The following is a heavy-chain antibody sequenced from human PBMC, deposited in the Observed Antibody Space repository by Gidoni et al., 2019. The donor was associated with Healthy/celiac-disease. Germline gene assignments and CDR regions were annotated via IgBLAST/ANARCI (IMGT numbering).Heavy chain of an antibody. CDR2: ISSSSSYI. V-gene: IGHV3-21*01. D-gene: IGHD4-17*01. Sequence: EVQLVESGGGLVKPGGSLRLSCAASGFTFSIYSLNWVRQAPGKGLEWVSSISSSSSYIYYADSVKGRFTSAREKAKNSLYLKMNSLRAEDKAVYYWASAYGEYGIPVLAQRNNAFDIWGQGTMVTVSS. J-gene: IGHJ3*02. CDR1: GFTFSIYS. CDR3: ASAYGEYGIPVLAQRNNAFDI.